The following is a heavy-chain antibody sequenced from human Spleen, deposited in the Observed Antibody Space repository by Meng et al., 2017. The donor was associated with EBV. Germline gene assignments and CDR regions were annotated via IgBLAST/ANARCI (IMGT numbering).Heavy chain of an antibody. CDR3: ASESGRGYTPDY. CDR2: LIPMLGAP. V-gene: IGHV1-69*06. CDR1: GGPFTSDA. D-gene: IGHD3-10*01. J-gene: IGHJ4*02. Sequence: QVRLLQSGAGGKKPGSSVNVSCKTSGGPFTSDAISWVRQAPGQGLEWIGGLIPMLGAPNYAQKFQDRVTIIADKSTSTHYMELSSLRSDDTAVYYCASESGRGYTPDYWGRGTLVTVSS.